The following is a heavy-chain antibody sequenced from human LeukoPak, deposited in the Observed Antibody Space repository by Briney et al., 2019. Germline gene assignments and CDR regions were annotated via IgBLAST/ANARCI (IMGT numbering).Heavy chain of an antibody. V-gene: IGHV3-48*03. CDR2: TGSSTI. Sequence: PGGSLRLSCTTSQFTFRSYEVNWVRQAPGKGLEWISFTGSSTIQYADSVTGRFTISRDNAKNSLYLQMNSLRVEDTAVYYCASSKWFYFDSWGQGTLVTVSS. CDR3: ASSKWFYFDS. D-gene: IGHD3-22*01. J-gene: IGHJ4*02. CDR1: QFTFRSYE.